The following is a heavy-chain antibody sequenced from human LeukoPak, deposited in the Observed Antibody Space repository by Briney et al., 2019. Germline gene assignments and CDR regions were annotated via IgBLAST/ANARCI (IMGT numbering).Heavy chain of an antibody. CDR1: GFTFSSYG. CDR3: ARDSSEATYFDY. V-gene: IGHV3-33*01. Sequence: PGGSLRLSCAASGFTFSSYGMHWVRQAPGKGLEWVAVIWYDGSNKYYADSVKGRFTISRDNSKNTLYLQMNSLRAEDTAVYYCARDSSEATYFDYWGQGTLSPSPQ. D-gene: IGHD1-26*01. J-gene: IGHJ4*02. CDR2: IWYDGSNK.